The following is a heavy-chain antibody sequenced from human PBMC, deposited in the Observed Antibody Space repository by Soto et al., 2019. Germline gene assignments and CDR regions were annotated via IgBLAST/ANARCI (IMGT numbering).Heavy chain of an antibody. J-gene: IGHJ4*02. D-gene: IGHD1-1*01. CDR1: GGSISSSCYY. Sequence: PSETLSLTCTVSGGSISSSCYYWVWIRQPPGKGLEWIGSIYYSGSTFYNPSLKSRVTISVDTSKNQFSLKLSSVTAADTAVYFCARTTGASFDSWAQGTLVPVSS. V-gene: IGHV4-39*01. CDR2: IYYSGST. CDR3: ARTTGASFDS.